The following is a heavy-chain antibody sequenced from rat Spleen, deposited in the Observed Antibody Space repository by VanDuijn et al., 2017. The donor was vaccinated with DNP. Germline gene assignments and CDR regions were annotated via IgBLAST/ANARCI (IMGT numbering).Heavy chain of an antibody. J-gene: IGHJ2*01. CDR2: ISPSGGST. V-gene: IGHV5-25*01. CDR1: GFTFSNYY. CDR3: AGRPPPTRGPFDY. Sequence: EVQLVESGGGLVQPGRSLKLSCAASGFTFSNYYMAWVRQAPTKGLEWVASISPSGGSTYYPDSVKGRFTISRDNAKSTLYLQMDSLRSEDTATYYGAGRPPPTRGPFDYWGQGVLVTVSS. D-gene: IGHD1-4*01.